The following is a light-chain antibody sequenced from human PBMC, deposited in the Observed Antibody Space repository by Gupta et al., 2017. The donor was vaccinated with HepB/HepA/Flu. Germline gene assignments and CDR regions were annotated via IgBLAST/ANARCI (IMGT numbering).Light chain of an antibody. V-gene: IGKV1-5*03. J-gene: IGKJ1*01. CDR2: KSC. CDR3: RHEDHCSWT. CDR1: QSVNYW. Sequence: DIQMTQSPSTLSASVGDRVTIPCLASQSVNYWLAWFQKKPGRAPKVPTYKSCMVVSGVPPRYSDSGSVSDITLTISSLQPADYVTYYCRHEDHCSWTFGQGTKVEIK.